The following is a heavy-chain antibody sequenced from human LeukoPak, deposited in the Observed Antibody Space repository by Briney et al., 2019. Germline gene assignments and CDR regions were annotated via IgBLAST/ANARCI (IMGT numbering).Heavy chain of an antibody. CDR2: IYYSGNT. V-gene: IGHV4-59*01. Sequence: ASETLSLTCTVSSASISNYYWSWIRQPPGKGLEWIGYIYYSGNTDYNPSLKSRVTMSVDTSRNQFSLRLTSVTAADTAVYYCARGTMTTVTYYFDYWGQGTLVTVSS. CDR1: SASISNYY. J-gene: IGHJ4*02. CDR3: ARGTMTTVTYYFDY. D-gene: IGHD4-17*01.